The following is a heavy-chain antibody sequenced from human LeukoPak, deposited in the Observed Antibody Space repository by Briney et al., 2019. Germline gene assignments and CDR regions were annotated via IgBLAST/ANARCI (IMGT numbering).Heavy chain of an antibody. CDR3: AKRDGIAAFY. V-gene: IGHV4-61*02. J-gene: IGHJ4*02. CDR2: ISTSGRT. D-gene: IGHD6-13*01. Sequence: SETLSLTCTVSGGSISSGSYYWSWIRQPAGKGLEWIGRISTSGRTNYNPSLKSRVTISVDTSKNQFSLKLSSVTAADTAVYYCAKRDGIAAFYWGRGTLVTVSS. CDR1: GGSISSGSYY.